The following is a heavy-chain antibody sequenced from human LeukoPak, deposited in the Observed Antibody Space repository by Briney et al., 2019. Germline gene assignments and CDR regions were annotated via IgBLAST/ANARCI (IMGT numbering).Heavy chain of an antibody. CDR2: IYTDGSST. J-gene: IGHJ5*02. CDR3: ASLATIIIVPTATPHDYFDP. V-gene: IGHV3-74*01. Sequence: DPGGSLRLSCAASGFTFSNYWMHWVRHAPGKGLVWVSRIYTDGSSTNYADSVKGRFTISRDNSKNTLSLQMNSLRVEDTAVYYCASLATIIIVPTATPHDYFDPWGQGTVVTVSS. CDR1: GFTFSNYW. D-gene: IGHD2-2*01.